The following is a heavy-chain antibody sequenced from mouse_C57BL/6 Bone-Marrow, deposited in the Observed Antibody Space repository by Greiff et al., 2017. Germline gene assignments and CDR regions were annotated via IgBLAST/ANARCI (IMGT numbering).Heavy chain of an antibody. CDR3: ANSNYFDY. V-gene: IGHV1-69*01. CDR1: GYTFTSYW. Sequence: QVQLQPGAELVMPGASVKLSCKASGYTFTSYWMHWVKQRPGQGLEWIGEIDPSDSYTNYNQKFKGKSTLTVDKSSSTAYMQLSSLTSEDSAVYYCANSNYFDYWGQGTTLTVSS. J-gene: IGHJ2*01. CDR2: IDPSDSYT. D-gene: IGHD2-5*01.